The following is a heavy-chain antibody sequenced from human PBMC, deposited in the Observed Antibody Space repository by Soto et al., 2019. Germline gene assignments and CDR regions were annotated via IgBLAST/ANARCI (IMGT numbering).Heavy chain of an antibody. CDR2: VSGAGTTT. D-gene: IGHD1-26*01. CDR3: AKFGCGGSYSASHATDT. CDR1: GFTFNSYS. J-gene: IGHJ3*02. Sequence: PGGSLRLSCAASGFTFNSYSMNWVRQAPGKVLEWVAYVSGAGTTTYYADSVRGRFTVSRDNSKNSLYLQMNSLTTEDTALYSCAKFGCGGSYSASHATDTWGQGTMVTVSS. V-gene: IGHV3-48*04.